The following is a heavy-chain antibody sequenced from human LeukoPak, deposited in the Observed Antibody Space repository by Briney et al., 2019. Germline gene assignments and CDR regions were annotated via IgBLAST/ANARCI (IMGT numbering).Heavy chain of an antibody. D-gene: IGHD2-8*01. Sequence: GASVKVSCKASGYTFTGYYMHWVRQAPGQGLEWMGWINPNSGGTNYAQKFQGRVTMTRDTSISTAYMELSRLRSDDTAVYYCARYAKLALSGYYYYMDVWGKGTTVTISS. CDR2: INPNSGGT. J-gene: IGHJ6*03. CDR1: GYTFTGYY. CDR3: ARYAKLALSGYYYYMDV. V-gene: IGHV1-2*02.